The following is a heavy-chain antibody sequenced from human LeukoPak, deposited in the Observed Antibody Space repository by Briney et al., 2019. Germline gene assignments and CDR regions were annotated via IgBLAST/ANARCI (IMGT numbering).Heavy chain of an antibody. CDR1: GFTVSSNY. CDR2: ISGSGGST. CDR3: AKAGGPRLGVGDGYNSFDY. Sequence: PGGSLRLSCAASGFTVSSNYMSWVRQAPGKGLEWVSAISGSGGSTYYADSVKGRFTISRDNSKNTPYLQMNSLRAEDTAVYYCAKAGGPRLGVGDGYNSFDYWGQGTLVTVSS. V-gene: IGHV3-23*01. J-gene: IGHJ4*02. D-gene: IGHD5-24*01.